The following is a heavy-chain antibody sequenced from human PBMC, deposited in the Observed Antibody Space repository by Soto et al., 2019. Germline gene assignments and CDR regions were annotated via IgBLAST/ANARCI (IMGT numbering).Heavy chain of an antibody. J-gene: IGHJ6*02. CDR1: GFNLIKYD. CDR3: AREGAVPAAIGHYYYGMDD. D-gene: IGHD2-2*02. Sequence: WGSLRLSCAASGFNLIKYDFHFICRSPYKWHEGVAIISYYCNKKYYADSVKSSLSITRLNSKNSLYMQLTSLIPDDTAVYYCAREGAVPAAIGHYYYGMDDWGQGTTVTVSS. V-gene: IGHV3-30-3*01. CDR2: ISYYCNKK.